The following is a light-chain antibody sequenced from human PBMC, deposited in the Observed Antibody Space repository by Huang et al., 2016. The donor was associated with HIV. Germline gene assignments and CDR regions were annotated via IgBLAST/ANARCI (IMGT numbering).Light chain of an antibody. V-gene: IGKV3-11*01. CDR3: QQRSKWPLT. Sequence: EIVLTQSPATLSLSPGQRVPLSCRSSQSVIDCLALYQQKPVQAPRLLISDASKWATGIPARFSGSGAGTDFTLTISSLEPEDFAVYYCQQRSKWPLTFGGGTKVESK. CDR2: DAS. J-gene: IGKJ4*01. CDR1: QSVIDC.